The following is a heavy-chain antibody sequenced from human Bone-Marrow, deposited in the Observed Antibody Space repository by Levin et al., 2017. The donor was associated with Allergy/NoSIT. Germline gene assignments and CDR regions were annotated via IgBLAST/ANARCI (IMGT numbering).Heavy chain of an antibody. Sequence: SQTLSLTCTVSGGSISSNNYYWVWIRQPPGKGLEWIGSLYYNGGTYYNPSLQSRVTISLDTSKNHFSLRLSSVTAADTALYYCAGSLDTAFDAFDIWGQGTMVTVSS. CDR2: LYYNGGT. CDR3: AGSLDTAFDAFDI. J-gene: IGHJ3*02. CDR1: GGSISSNNYY. D-gene: IGHD5-18*01. V-gene: IGHV4-39*02.